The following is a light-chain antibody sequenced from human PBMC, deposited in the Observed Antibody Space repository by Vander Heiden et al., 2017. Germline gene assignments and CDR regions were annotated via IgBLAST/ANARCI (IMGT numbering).Light chain of an antibody. CDR3: QQIYSTPPT. CDR1: QSISSY. V-gene: IGKV1-39*01. J-gene: IGKJ1*01. CDR2: AAS. Sequence: MTKSPSSLSASVGDRVTITCRASQSISSYLNWNQQKPGNAPKLLIYAASSLQSGVPSRFSGRGYGTDFTLTISGLKPEDLGTNYCQQIYSTPPTFGQGTKVEIK.